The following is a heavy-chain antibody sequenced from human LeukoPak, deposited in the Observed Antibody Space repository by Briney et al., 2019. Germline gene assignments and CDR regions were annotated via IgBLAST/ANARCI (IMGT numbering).Heavy chain of an antibody. CDR2: INHSGST. D-gene: IGHD7-27*01. V-gene: IGHV4-34*01. CDR1: GGSFSGYY. J-gene: IGHJ6*03. CDR3: AAGVYYYYYMDV. Sequence: SSETLSLTCAVYGGSFSGYYWSWIRQPPGKGLEWIGEINHSGSTNYNPSLKSRVTISVDTSKNQFSLKLSSVTAADTAVYYCAAGVYYYYYMDVWGKGTTVTISS.